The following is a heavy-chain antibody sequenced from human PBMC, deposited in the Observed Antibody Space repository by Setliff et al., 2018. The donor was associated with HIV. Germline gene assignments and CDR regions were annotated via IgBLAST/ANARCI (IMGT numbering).Heavy chain of an antibody. CDR1: GFTFSNYG. Sequence: GGSLRLSCAASGFTFSNYGMHWVRQAPGKGLEWVAVISVDGSGKFYADSVKGRFTVSRDNAKNTVYLQMNSLRAEDTAVYYCVRGPIHGGFDFWGQGTLVTVSS. J-gene: IGHJ4*02. V-gene: IGHV3-33*05. D-gene: IGHD3-16*01. CDR2: ISVDGSGK. CDR3: VRGPIHGGFDF.